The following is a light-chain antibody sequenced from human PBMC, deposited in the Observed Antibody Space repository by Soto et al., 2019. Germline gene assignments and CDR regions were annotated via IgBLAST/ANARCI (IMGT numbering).Light chain of an antibody. CDR2: GAS. Sequence: EIVLTQSLATLSLSPGERATLSCRASQSVSSYLAWYQQKPGQAPRLLIYGASSRATGIPDRFSGSGSGTDFTLTISRLEPEDFAVYYCQQYGSSPETFGQGTKVDI. V-gene: IGKV3-20*01. CDR3: QQYGSSPET. J-gene: IGKJ1*01. CDR1: QSVSSY.